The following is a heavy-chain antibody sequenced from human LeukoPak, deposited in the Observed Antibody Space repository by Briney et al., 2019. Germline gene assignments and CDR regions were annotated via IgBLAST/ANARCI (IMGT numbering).Heavy chain of an antibody. J-gene: IGHJ6*03. CDR2: IWYDGSNK. D-gene: IGHD5-12*01. CDR3: ARDSPNGYTHGHRYYYMDV. V-gene: IGHV3-33*01. Sequence: GGSLRLSCAASGFTFSSYGMHWVRQAPGKGLEWVAVIWYDGSNKYYADSVKGRFTISRDNSKNTLFLQMNTLRADDTAVYFCARDSPNGYTHGHRYYYMDVWGKGTTVTVSS. CDR1: GFTFSSYG.